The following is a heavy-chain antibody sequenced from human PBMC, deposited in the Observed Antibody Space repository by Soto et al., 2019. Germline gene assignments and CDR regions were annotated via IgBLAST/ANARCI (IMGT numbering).Heavy chain of an antibody. D-gene: IGHD2-8*02. J-gene: IGHJ6*02. Sequence: SETLSLTCTVSGGSISSSSYYWGWIRQPPGKGLEWIGSIYYSGSTYYNPSLKSRVTISVDTSKNQFSLKLSSVTAADTAVYYCAGRTGWSTEPSYYYYYGMDVWGQGTTVTVSS. CDR2: IYYSGST. CDR1: GGSISSSSYY. V-gene: IGHV4-39*01. CDR3: AGRTGWSTEPSYYYYYGMDV.